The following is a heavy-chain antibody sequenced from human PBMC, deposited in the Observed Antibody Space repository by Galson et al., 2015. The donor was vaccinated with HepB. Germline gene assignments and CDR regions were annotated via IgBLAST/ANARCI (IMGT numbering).Heavy chain of an antibody. J-gene: IGHJ4*02. V-gene: IGHV3-11*01. CDR1: GFTFSDYY. Sequence: SLRLSCAASGFTFSDYYMSWIRQAPGKGLEWVSYISSSGSTIYYADSVKGRFTISRDNAKNSLYLQMNSLRAEDTAVYYCASFCSSTSCYGGATLEWLYALRYWGQGTLVTVSS. CDR2: ISSSGSTI. CDR3: ASFCSSTSCYGGATLEWLYALRY. D-gene: IGHD2-2*01.